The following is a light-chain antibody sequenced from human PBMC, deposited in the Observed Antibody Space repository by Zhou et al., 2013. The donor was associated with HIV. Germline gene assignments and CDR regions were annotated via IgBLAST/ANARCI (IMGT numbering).Light chain of an antibody. J-gene: IGKJ2*01. CDR1: QSIYYY. CDR3: QQTYRTPYT. CDR2: GAS. V-gene: IGKV1-39*01. Sequence: DIQMTQSPSSLSASVGDRVTIPCRASQSIYYYLNWYQQKAGEAPKLLIFGASSLQTGVPSRFSGGGSGRDFTLTISSLHPEDFGSYFCQQTYRTPYTFGQGTKVEIK.